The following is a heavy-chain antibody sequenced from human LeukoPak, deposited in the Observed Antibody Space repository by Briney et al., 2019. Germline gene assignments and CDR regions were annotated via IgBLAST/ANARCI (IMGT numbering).Heavy chain of an antibody. J-gene: IGHJ5*02. V-gene: IGHV1-2*02. CDR3: AREPTLLRYFDWSTHWFDP. D-gene: IGHD3-9*01. Sequence: ASVKVSRKASGYTFTGYYMHWVRQAPGQGLEWMGWINPNSGGTNYAQKFQGRATMTRDTSIGTAYMELSRLRSDDTAVYYCAREPTLLRYFDWSTHWFDPWGQGTLVTVSS. CDR1: GYTFTGYY. CDR2: INPNSGGT.